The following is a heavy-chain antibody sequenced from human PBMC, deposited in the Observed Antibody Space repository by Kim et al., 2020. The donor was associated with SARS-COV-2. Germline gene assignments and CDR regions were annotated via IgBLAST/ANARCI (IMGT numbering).Heavy chain of an antibody. CDR3: ARVFYYYGSGSYLFDAFDI. Sequence: GGSLRLSCAASGFTFSSYSMNWVRQAPGKGLEWVSSISSSSSYIYYADSVKGRFTISRDNAKNSLYLQMNSLRAEDTAVYYCARVFYYYGSGSYLFDAFDIWGQRTMVTVSS. CDR1: GFTFSSYS. D-gene: IGHD3-10*01. V-gene: IGHV3-21*01. CDR2: ISSSSSYI. J-gene: IGHJ3*02.